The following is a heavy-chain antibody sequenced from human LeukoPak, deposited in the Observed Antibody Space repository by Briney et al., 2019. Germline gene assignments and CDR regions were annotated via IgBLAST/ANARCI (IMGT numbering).Heavy chain of an antibody. CDR3: AASIVVVPAAMLEYSYYRMTV. CDR2: ISGSGGST. V-gene: IGHV3-23*01. CDR1: GFTFSSFA. J-gene: IGHJ6*02. D-gene: IGHD2-2*01. Sequence: GGSLRLSCAASGFTFSSFAMNWCRQAPGKGLEWVSAISGSGGSTYYADSVKGRFTISRDNSKNTLYLQMNSLRAEDAAVYYCAASIVVVPAAMLEYSYYRMTVWGQGTTVTVSS.